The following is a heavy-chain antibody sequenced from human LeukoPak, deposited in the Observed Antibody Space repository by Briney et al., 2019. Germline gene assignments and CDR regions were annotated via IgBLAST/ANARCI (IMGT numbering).Heavy chain of an antibody. J-gene: IGHJ4*02. CDR3: AKAGPLYFDWPSRIMGSFDY. CDR2: ISGMGGST. D-gene: IGHD3-9*01. V-gene: IGHV3-23*01. CDR1: GFTFSSYA. Sequence: GGSLRLSCAASGFTFSSYAMSWVRQAPGKGLEWVSAISGMGGSTYYADSVKGRFTISRDNSKNTLYLQMNSLRAEDTAVYYCAKAGPLYFDWPSRIMGSFDYWGQGTLVTVSS.